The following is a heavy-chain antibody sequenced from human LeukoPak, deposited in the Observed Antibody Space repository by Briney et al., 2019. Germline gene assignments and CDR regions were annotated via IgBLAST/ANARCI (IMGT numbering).Heavy chain of an antibody. V-gene: IGHV4-34*01. CDR1: GGSFSGYY. J-gene: IGHJ4*02. Sequence: PSETLSLTCAVYGGSFSGYYRSWIRQPPGKGLEWIGEINHSGSTNYNPSLKSRVTISVDTSKNQFSLKLSSVTAADTAVYYCARGYYYDSSGYPTFDYWGQGTLVTVSS. CDR2: INHSGST. D-gene: IGHD3-22*01. CDR3: ARGYYYDSSGYPTFDY.